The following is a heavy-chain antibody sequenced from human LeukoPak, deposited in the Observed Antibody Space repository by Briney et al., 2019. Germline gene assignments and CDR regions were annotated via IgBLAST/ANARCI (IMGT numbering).Heavy chain of an antibody. CDR3: ARDNSVGDIAWWFDP. CDR1: GYTFTRYG. D-gene: IGHD3-16*02. J-gene: IGHJ5*02. Sequence: ASVKVSCTAFGYTFTRYGVSWVRQAPGQGLEWIGWISGSNGNTNYAQNFQGRVTMTTDSSTSTAYMELRSLRSDDTAVYYCARDNSVGDIAWWFDPWGQGTLVTVSS. CDR2: ISGSNGNT. V-gene: IGHV1-18*01.